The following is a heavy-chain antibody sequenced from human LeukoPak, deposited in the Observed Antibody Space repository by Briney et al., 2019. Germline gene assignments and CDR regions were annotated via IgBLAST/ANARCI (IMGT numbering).Heavy chain of an antibody. V-gene: IGHV3-74*01. CDR1: GFTFSSYW. Sequence: PGGSLRLSCAASGFTFSSYWMHWVRQVPGEGLVWVSRIVETGTSTSYADSVKGRFTMSRDNAKNTLYLQMNSLRAEDTGVYYCARGSSTFGDYWGQGILVTVSS. J-gene: IGHJ4*02. CDR3: ARGSSTFGDY. CDR2: IVETGTST. D-gene: IGHD6-13*01.